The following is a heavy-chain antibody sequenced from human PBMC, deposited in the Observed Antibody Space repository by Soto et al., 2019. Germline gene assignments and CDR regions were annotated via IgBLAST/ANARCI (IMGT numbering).Heavy chain of an antibody. V-gene: IGHV4-34*01. CDR1: GGSFSGYY. CDR3: ARARSGLGYVH. CDR2: INHSGST. Sequence: QVQLQQWGAGLLKPSETLSLTCAVYGGSFSGYYWSWIRQPPGKGLEWIGEINHSGSTNYNPSLKSRVTRSVDTSKTQFSLKLRSVTAADTAVYYCARARSGLGYVHWGQGTLVTVSS. D-gene: IGHD6-19*01. J-gene: IGHJ4*02.